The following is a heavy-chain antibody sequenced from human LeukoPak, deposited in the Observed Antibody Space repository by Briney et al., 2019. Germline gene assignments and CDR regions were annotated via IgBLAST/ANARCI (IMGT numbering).Heavy chain of an antibody. J-gene: IGHJ4*02. Sequence: GGSLRLSCAASGFSFSSYWMHWVRQAPGKGLVWVSCISLDGSSTNYADSVKGRFTISRDNAKNTLYLQMNSLRAEDTAVYYCAGYYYDSSGYHPDYWGQGTLVTVSS. V-gene: IGHV3-74*01. D-gene: IGHD3-22*01. CDR2: ISLDGSST. CDR1: GFSFSSYW. CDR3: AGYYYDSSGYHPDY.